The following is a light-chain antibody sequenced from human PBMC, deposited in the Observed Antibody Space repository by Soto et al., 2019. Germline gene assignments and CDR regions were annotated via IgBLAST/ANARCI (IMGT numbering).Light chain of an antibody. CDR2: GAS. V-gene: IGKV3-20*01. J-gene: IGKJ1*01. CDR1: QSVSNSD. CDR3: HQYGSSPWT. Sequence: EIVLTQSPGTLYLSPGERATLFCRASQSVSNSDLAWYQQKPGQAPRLLIYGASSRATGIPDRFSGSGSGTHFTLTINRLEPDDFAVYYCHQYGSSPWTFGQGTKVEIK.